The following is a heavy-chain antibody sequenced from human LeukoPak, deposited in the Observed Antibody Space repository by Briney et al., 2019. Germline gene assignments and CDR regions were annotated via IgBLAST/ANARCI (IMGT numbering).Heavy chain of an antibody. CDR3: AKGQELDDGVFDS. D-gene: IGHD1-1*01. CDR1: GFTFSYYA. J-gene: IGHJ4*02. CDR2: ISGSGGLT. Sequence: PGGSLRLSCAASGFTFSYYAMSWVRQAPGKGLEWVSAISGSGGLTYYADSVKGRFTISRDDSKNTLYLRMSSLRVEDTATYYCAKGQELDDGVFDSWGQGTLVTVSS. V-gene: IGHV3-23*01.